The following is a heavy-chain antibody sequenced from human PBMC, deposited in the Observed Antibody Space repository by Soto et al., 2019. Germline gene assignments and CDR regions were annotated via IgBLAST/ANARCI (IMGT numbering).Heavy chain of an antibody. CDR3: ARVGGATMATMYFDP. D-gene: IGHD5-12*01. CDR1: GLTFTGYS. Sequence: GGSLRLSCAVSGLTFTGYSMNWVRQAPGKGLEWVSFINSGSSTIFYADSVKGRFTISRDNAKSSLYLEMNRLRDEDTAVYYCARVGGATMATMYFDPWGQGTLVTVSS. J-gene: IGHJ4*02. V-gene: IGHV3-48*02. CDR2: INSGSSTI.